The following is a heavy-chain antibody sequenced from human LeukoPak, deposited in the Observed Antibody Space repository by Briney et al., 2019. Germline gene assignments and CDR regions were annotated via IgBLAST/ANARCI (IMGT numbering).Heavy chain of an antibody. CDR1: GGSISSSNYY. Sequence: SETLSLTCTVSGGSISSSNYYWGWVRQPPGKGLEWIGSIYYSGGTYYNPSLKSRVTISVDTSKNQFSLKLSSVTAADTAVYYCARVLPDYYGSGSYPNTWGQGTLVTVSS. V-gene: IGHV4-39*07. D-gene: IGHD3-10*01. CDR3: ARVLPDYYGSGSYPNT. J-gene: IGHJ4*02. CDR2: IYYSGGT.